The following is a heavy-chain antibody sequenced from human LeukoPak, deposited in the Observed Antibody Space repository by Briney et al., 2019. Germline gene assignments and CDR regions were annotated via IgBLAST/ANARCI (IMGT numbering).Heavy chain of an antibody. V-gene: IGHV3-23*01. J-gene: IGHJ4*02. CDR2: ISGSGGST. CDR3: ASAAAGLYYFDY. Sequence: GGSLRLSCSASGFTFSNYAMGWVRQAPGKGLEWVSAISGSGGSTYYADSVKGRFTISRDNSKNTLYLQVNSLRAEDTALYYCASAAAGLYYFDYWGQGTLVTVSS. CDR1: GFTFSNYA. D-gene: IGHD6-13*01.